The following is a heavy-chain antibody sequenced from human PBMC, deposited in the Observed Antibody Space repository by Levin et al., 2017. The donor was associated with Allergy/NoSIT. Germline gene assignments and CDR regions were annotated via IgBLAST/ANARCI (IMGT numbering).Heavy chain of an antibody. V-gene: IGHV3-21*01. CDR2: ISSRSTYI. CDR1: GFTFSSYS. CDR3: ATERRSGTFYTD. J-gene: IGHJ4*02. Sequence: GESLKISCAASGFTFSSYSMNWVRQAPGKGLEWVSAISSRSTYIYYADSVKGRFTISRDDAKNSLYLQMNSLRAEDTAVYYCATERRSGTFYTDWGQGTLVTVAA. D-gene: IGHD3-10*01.